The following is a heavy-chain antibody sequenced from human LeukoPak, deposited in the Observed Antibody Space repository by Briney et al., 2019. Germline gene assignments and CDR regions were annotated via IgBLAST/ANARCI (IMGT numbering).Heavy chain of an antibody. D-gene: IGHD6-19*01. Sequence: GGSLRLSCAASGFTFNTYSMNWVRQAPGKGLEWVSCISSGGDYIYYADSVKGRFTISRDNTKNSLYLQMNSLRAEDTAVYFCVRGRDSSGWYDIGGQGTLVTVSS. CDR1: GFTFNTYS. J-gene: IGHJ4*02. V-gene: IGHV3-21*01. CDR2: ISSGGDYI. CDR3: VRGRDSSGWYDI.